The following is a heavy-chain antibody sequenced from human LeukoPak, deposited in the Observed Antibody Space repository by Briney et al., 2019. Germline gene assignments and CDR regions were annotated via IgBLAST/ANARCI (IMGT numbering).Heavy chain of an antibody. V-gene: IGHV3-33*01. Sequence: PGGSLRLSCAASGFTFSSYSMHWVRQAPGKGLEWVAMIWFDATEKYYVDSVKGRFTISRDNSKNTLYLQTNSLRVEDTAVYYCVRGQSTLGYFQEWGQGTPVTVSS. D-gene: IGHD2-2*01. CDR2: IWFDATEK. J-gene: IGHJ1*01. CDR3: VRGQSTLGYFQE. CDR1: GFTFSSYS.